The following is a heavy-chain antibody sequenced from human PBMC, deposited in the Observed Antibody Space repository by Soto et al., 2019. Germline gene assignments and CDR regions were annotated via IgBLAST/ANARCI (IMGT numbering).Heavy chain of an antibody. CDR1: GGSISSGGYY. CDR3: ARHDNMTLGSNYIDS. D-gene: IGHD1-1*01. J-gene: IGHJ5*02. V-gene: IGHV4-31*03. CDR2: IYYSGST. Sequence: PSETLSLTCTVSGGSISSGGYYWSWIRQHPGKGLEWIGYIYYSGSTYYNPSLKSRVTISVDTSKNQFSLKLSSVAAADTALYFCARHDNMTLGSNYIDSWGPGTLVTVSS.